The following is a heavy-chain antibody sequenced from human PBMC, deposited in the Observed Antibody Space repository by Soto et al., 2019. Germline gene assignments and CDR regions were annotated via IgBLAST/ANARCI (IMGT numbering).Heavy chain of an antibody. CDR1: GFTFSSYG. V-gene: IGHV3-33*01. CDR2: IWYDGSNK. Sequence: QVQLVESGGGVVQPGRSLRLSCVASGFTFSSYGMHWVRQAPGKGLEWVAVIWYDGSNKYYADSVKGRFTISRDNSKNTLYLQMNSLRAEDTAVYYCARDYSTMVRGEVGYWGQGTLVTVSS. D-gene: IGHD3-10*01. CDR3: ARDYSTMVRGEVGY. J-gene: IGHJ4*02.